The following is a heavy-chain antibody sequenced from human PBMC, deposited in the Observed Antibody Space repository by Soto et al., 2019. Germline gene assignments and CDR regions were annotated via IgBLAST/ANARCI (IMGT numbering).Heavy chain of an antibody. CDR3: ARAYSGSGRPH. V-gene: IGHV3-48*01. J-gene: IGHJ4*02. D-gene: IGHD3-10*01. CDR1: GFTFSSYS. Sequence: GGSLRLSCAASGFTFSSYSMNWVRQAPGKGLEWVSYISSSSSTIYYADSVKGRFTISRDNAKNSLYLQMNSLRVEDTAVYYCARAYSGSGRPHWGQGTLVTVSS. CDR2: ISSSSSTI.